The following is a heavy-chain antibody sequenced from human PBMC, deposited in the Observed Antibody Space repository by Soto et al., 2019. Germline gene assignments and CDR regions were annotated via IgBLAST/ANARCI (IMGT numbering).Heavy chain of an antibody. J-gene: IGHJ5*01. CDR1: GGSFSGYY. V-gene: IGHV4-34*01. CDR2: INHSGST. Sequence: QVQLQQWGAGLLKPSETLSLTCAVYGGSFSGYYWSWIRQPPGKGLEWIGEINHSGSTNYNPSLQSRVTMSADTSKGQSSLTLSAVSPSTTLFRSSASTPSIAIMGLPAVYAKLHTDQVRDS. CDR3: ASTPSIAIMGLPAVYAKLHTDQVRDS. D-gene: IGHD2-21*01.